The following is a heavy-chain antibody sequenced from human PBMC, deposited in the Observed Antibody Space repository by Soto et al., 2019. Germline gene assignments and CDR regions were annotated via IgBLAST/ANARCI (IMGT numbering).Heavy chain of an antibody. Sequence: QVQLQESGPGMVKPSETLSLTCTVSGDSMDRYYWTWLRQSPGKGLEWIGYIHSTGSTNYNPSLMSRVTMSVDTSKIQFSLNLSSMAAADTAVYYCARYRLLFGEFTLDSWGQGALVTVSS. V-gene: IGHV4-59*08. CDR3: ARYRLLFGEFTLDS. J-gene: IGHJ4*02. CDR2: IHSTGST. D-gene: IGHD3-10*02. CDR1: GDSMDRYY.